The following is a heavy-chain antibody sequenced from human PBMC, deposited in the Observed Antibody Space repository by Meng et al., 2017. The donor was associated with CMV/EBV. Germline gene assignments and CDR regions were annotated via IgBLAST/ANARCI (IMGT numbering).Heavy chain of an antibody. CDR1: GLTVSSYA. J-gene: IGHJ4*02. V-gene: IGHV3-23*01. Sequence: AVAGLTVSSYAMSWVRQAPGKGLEWVSAISGSDGSTYYADYVKGRFTISRDNSKNTLYLQMNSLRAEDTAVYYCAKDTWIQLWPTHWGQGTLVTVSS. CDR3: AKDTWIQLWPTH. D-gene: IGHD5-18*01. CDR2: ISGSDGST.